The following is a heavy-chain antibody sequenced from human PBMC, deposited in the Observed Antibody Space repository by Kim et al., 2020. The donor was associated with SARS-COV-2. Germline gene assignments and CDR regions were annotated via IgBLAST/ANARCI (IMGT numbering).Heavy chain of an antibody. CDR3: ARGLYFVPFFHQSPHYFD. J-gene: IGHJ4*01. Sequence: SETLSLTCAVYGVPVTGYYWSWVRQPPGKGLEWVGVINYDRSTNYNRSSKSRVSTSLDSSKSQFFLRLTSLTAADSAVYYCARGLYFVPFFHQSPHYFD. D-gene: IGHD2-2*02. CDR1: GVPVTGYY. CDR2: INYDRST. V-gene: IGHV4-34*01.